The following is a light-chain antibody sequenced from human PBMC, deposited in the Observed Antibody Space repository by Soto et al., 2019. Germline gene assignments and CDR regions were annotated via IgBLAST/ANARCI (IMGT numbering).Light chain of an antibody. CDR1: QSVSSY. V-gene: IGKV1-39*01. CDR2: AAS. CDR3: EQSYSTPQLT. Sequence: DIQMTQSPSSLSASVGDRVTITCRASQSVSSYLNWYRQKPGKAPKLLIYAASSLQSGVPSRFSGSGSGTDVTLTISSLQPEDFATYYGEQSYSTPQLTCGGGTKVEIK. J-gene: IGKJ4*01.